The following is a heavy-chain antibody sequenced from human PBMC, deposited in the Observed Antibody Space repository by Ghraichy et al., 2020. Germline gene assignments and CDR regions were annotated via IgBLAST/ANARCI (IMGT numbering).Heavy chain of an antibody. CDR2: IYYSGST. CDR1: GGSISSSSYY. V-gene: IGHV4-39*07. CDR3: ARDGDYARWFDP. J-gene: IGHJ5*02. Sequence: GSLRLSCTVSGGSISSSSYYWGWIRQPPGKGLEWIGSIYYSGSTYYNPSLKSRVTISVDTSKNQFSLKLYSVTAADTAVYYCARDGDYARWFDPWGQGTLVTVSS. D-gene: IGHD4-17*01.